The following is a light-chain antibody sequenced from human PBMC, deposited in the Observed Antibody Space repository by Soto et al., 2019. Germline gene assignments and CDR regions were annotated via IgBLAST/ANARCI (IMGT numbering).Light chain of an antibody. J-gene: IGLJ1*01. V-gene: IGLV1-51*01. CDR3: GSWDSSLSAYV. Sequence: QSVLTQPPSVSAAPGQRVTSSCSGSSSNIGGNSVSWYQQLPGTAPKLLIYDDDKRPSGIPDRFSGSKSGTSATLGITGFQTGDEADYYCGSWDSSLSAYVFGTGTQVTVL. CDR2: DDD. CDR1: SSNIGGNS.